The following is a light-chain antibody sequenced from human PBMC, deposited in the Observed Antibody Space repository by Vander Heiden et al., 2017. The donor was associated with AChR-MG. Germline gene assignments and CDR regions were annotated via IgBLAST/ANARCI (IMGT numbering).Light chain of an antibody. CDR1: DVWTKY. J-gene: IGLJ3*02. V-gene: IGLV3-1*01. CDR3: QAWESSTVV. Sequence: SYELTQPPSVSVSPGQTASITCSGDDVWTKYVSWYQKKPGHAPVLVIYRDDERPSEIPERFSGSNAGNTATLTIRGTQPLDEGDYFCQAWESSTVVFGGGTKLTVL. CDR2: RDD.